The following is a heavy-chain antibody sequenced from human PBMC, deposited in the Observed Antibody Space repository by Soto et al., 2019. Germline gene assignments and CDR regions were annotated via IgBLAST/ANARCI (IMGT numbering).Heavy chain of an antibody. J-gene: IGHJ3*01. V-gene: IGHV1-69*01. CDR2: IIPMFGTT. D-gene: IGHD6-13*01. CDR3: ARWSSTTTDDAFDV. Sequence: QVQLVQSGPEVKKPGSSVTVSCKASADSFSNYAITWVRQAPGQGLEWMGGIIPMFGTTNYAQKFQARVAITADESRSTVYLDLNTLTSEDTAVYFCARWSSTTTDDAFDVWGQGTMVKVSS. CDR1: ADSFSNYA.